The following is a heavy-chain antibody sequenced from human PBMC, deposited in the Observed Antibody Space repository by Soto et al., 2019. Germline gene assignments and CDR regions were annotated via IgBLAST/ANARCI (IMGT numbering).Heavy chain of an antibody. V-gene: IGHV4-31*03. Sequence: LSLTCSVSGGSIITGGYYGSWIREHPGKGLEWIGYIYYSGSTYYNPSLKSRVTMSVDTSKNQFSLKLSSVTAADMAVYYCARGSRLGGSDYWGQGTLVTVSS. D-gene: IGHD3-16*01. CDR1: GGSIITGGYY. J-gene: IGHJ4*02. CDR3: ARGSRLGGSDY. CDR2: IYYSGST.